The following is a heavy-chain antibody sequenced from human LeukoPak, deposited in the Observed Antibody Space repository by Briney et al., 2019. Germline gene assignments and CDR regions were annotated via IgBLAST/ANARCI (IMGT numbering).Heavy chain of an antibody. Sequence: GGSLRLSCAASGFTFSSYAMSWVRQAPGKGLEWVSVIYSGGSTYYADSVKGRFTISRDNSKNTLYLQMNSLRAEDTAVYYCASHGEVTYYYYGMDVWGQGTTVTVSS. V-gene: IGHV3-53*01. CDR1: GFTFSSYA. CDR2: IYSGGST. D-gene: IGHD3-10*01. CDR3: ASHGEVTYYYYGMDV. J-gene: IGHJ6*02.